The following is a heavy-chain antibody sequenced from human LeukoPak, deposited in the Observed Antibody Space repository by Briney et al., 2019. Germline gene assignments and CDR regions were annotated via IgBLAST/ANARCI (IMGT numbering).Heavy chain of an antibody. J-gene: IGHJ4*02. CDR3: ARDRASAGGFDY. V-gene: IGHV4-59*01. CDR1: GGSIDIYY. D-gene: IGHD2-15*01. CDR2: IYYSGST. Sequence: PSETLSLTCTVSGGSIDIYYWSWIRQPPGKGLEWIGYIYYSGSTNYNPSLQSRVTISVATSKNQFSLKLSSVTAADTALYYCARDRASAGGFDYWGQGTLVTVSS.